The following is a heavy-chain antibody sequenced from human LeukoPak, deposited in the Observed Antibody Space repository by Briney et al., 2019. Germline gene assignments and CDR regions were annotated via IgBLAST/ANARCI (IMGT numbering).Heavy chain of an antibody. J-gene: IGHJ4*02. CDR2: INQDGSEK. Sequence: PGGSLRLSCAASGLNFRSSWMSWIRQAPGKGLERVANINQDGSEKYYVDSVKGRFTISRDNAKNSLYLQMNSLRVEDTAVYYSARAFYSYFDYWGQGTLVVVST. D-gene: IGHD2/OR15-2a*01. V-gene: IGHV3-7*03. CDR3: ARAFYSYFDY. CDR1: GLNFRSSW.